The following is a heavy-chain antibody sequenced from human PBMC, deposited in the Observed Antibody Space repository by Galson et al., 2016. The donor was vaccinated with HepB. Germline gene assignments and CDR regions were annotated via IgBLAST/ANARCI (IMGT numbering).Heavy chain of an antibody. D-gene: IGHD3-16*01. Sequence: ETLSLTCTVSGGSISSTSYYWGWIRQSPGQGPEWIGTIYYSWTTYHNPSLKSRVTISVDTSKNQFSLKLSSVTAADTAVYSCASSPGGTRGRQDYWGQGTLVTVSS. V-gene: IGHV4-39*01. CDR1: GGSISSTSYY. CDR3: ASSPGGTRGRQDY. J-gene: IGHJ4*02. CDR2: IYYSWTT.